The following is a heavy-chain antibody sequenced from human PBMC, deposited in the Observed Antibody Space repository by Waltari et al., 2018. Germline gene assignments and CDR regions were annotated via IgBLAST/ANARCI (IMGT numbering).Heavy chain of an antibody. CDR3: ARDNGDWVDY. J-gene: IGHJ4*02. D-gene: IGHD2-21*01. Sequence: QVQLQESGPGLVKPSQTLSLTCTVSGGSISSGSYYWSWIRQPAGKGLEWIGYIYTSGSTNYNPSLKSRVTISVDTSKNQFSLKLSSVTAADTAVYYCARDNGDWVDYWGQGTLVTISS. CDR1: GGSISSGSYY. CDR2: IYTSGST. V-gene: IGHV4-61*09.